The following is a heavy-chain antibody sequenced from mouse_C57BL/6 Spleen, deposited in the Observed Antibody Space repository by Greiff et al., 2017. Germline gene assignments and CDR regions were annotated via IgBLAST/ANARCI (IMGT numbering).Heavy chain of an antibody. D-gene: IGHD2-4*01. CDR2: ISDGGSYT. CDR3: AREKGDYAWFAY. V-gene: IGHV5-4*01. CDR1: GFTFSSYA. J-gene: IGHJ3*01. Sequence: EVMLVESGGGLVKPGGSLKLSCAASGFTFSSYAMSWVRQTPEKRLEWVATISDGGSYTYYPDNVKGRFTISRGNAKNNLYLQMSHLKSEDTAMYYYAREKGDYAWFAYWGQGTLVTVSA.